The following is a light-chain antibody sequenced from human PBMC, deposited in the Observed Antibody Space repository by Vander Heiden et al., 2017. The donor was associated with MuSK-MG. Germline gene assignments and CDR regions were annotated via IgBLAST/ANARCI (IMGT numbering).Light chain of an antibody. CDR1: SSDVGGYNY. J-gene: IGLJ1*01. V-gene: IGLV2-14*03. CDR2: DVS. CDR3: SSYTSSSTPYV. Sequence: QSALTQPAPVSGSPGQSITISCTGTSSDVGGYNYVSWYQQHPGKAPKLMIYDVSNWPSGVSNRFAGSKSGNTASLTISGLQAEDEADYYCSSYTSSSTPYVFGTGTKVTVL.